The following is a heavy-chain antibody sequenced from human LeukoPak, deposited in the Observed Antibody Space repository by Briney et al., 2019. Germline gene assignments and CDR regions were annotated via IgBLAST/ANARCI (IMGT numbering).Heavy chain of an antibody. CDR2: ISGSGGST. CDR3: AKAQGSSRWYYFDY. J-gene: IGHJ4*02. CDR1: GFTSSSYW. Sequence: PGGSLRLSCTASGFTSSSYWMHWVRQAPGKGLEWVSGISGSGGSTSYADSVKGRFTISRDNSKNTLYLQVNSLRAEDTAVYYCAKAQGSSRWYYFDYWGQGTLVTVSS. V-gene: IGHV3-23*01. D-gene: IGHD6-13*01.